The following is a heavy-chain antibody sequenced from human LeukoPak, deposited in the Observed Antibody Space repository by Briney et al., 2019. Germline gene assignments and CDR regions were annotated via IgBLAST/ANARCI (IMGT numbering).Heavy chain of an antibody. D-gene: IGHD6-6*01. CDR3: ARAARLVARAFDY. J-gene: IGHJ4*02. CDR1: GGSFSGYY. V-gene: IGHV4-34*01. Sequence: SETLSLTCAVYGGSFSGYYWSWIRQPPGKGLEWIREINHSGSTNYNPSLKSRVTISVDTSKNQFSLKLSSVTAADTAVYYCARAARLVARAFDYRGQGTLVTVSS. CDR2: INHSGST.